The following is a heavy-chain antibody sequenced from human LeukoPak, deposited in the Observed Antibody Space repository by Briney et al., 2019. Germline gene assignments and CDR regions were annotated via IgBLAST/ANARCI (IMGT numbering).Heavy chain of an antibody. V-gene: IGHV3-74*01. Sequence: GGSLRLSCAASGFTFSNSWMQWVRQVPGKGLVWVSRINTDGASTSYADSVRGRFIISRDNAKNTLYLQMNSLRAEDTAVYYCARPQQGGTTRSHGLDVWGQGTTVTVSS. CDR2: INTDGAST. D-gene: IGHD2-2*01. J-gene: IGHJ6*02. CDR1: GFTFSNSW. CDR3: ARPQQGGTTRSHGLDV.